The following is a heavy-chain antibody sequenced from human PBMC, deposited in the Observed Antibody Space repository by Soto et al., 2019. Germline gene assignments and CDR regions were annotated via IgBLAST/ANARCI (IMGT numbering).Heavy chain of an antibody. CDR3: SIQGYSSGWSTAGY. D-gene: IGHD6-25*01. Sequence: QVQLVQSGAEVKKPGASVKVSCKASGYTFTSYHMHWVRQAPGQGLEWMGIFSPSGADPSYAQKFQGRVTMTRDTSTSTVYMEVSSLKSEDTAVYYCSIQGYSSGWSTAGYWGQGTLVTVSS. J-gene: IGHJ4*02. CDR2: FSPSGADP. V-gene: IGHV1-46*01. CDR1: GYTFTSYH.